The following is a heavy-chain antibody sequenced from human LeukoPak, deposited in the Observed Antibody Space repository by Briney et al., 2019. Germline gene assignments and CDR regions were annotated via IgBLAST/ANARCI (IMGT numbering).Heavy chain of an antibody. CDR3: ARRGSDQGSGLDP. CDR2: IYYSGST. V-gene: IGHV4-59*08. J-gene: IGHJ5*02. Sequence: SETLSLTGTVSGGSISSYYWSWIRQPPGKGLEWIGYIYYSGSTNYNPSLKSRVTISVDTSKNQFSLKLSSVTAADTAVYYCARRGSDQGSGLDPWGQGTLVTVSS. D-gene: IGHD3-10*01. CDR1: GGSISSYY.